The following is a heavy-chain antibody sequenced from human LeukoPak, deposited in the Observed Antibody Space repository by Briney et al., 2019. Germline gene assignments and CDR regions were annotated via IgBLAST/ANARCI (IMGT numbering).Heavy chain of an antibody. J-gene: IGHJ3*02. Sequence: ASVKVSCTASGYTFTGYYMHWVRQAPGQGLEWMGWINPNSGGTNYAQKFQGRVTMTRDTSISTAYMELSRLRFDDTAVYYCARDLRSSGWSTDAFDIWGQGTMVTVSS. CDR1: GYTFTGYY. CDR2: INPNSGGT. V-gene: IGHV1-2*02. D-gene: IGHD6-19*01. CDR3: ARDLRSSGWSTDAFDI.